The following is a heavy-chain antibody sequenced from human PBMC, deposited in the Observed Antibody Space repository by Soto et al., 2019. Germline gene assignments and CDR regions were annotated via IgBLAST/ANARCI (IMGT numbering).Heavy chain of an antibody. CDR1: GYTFTSYA. CDR3: ARDPEYGSGSLDV. D-gene: IGHD3-10*01. CDR2: INPGKETT. V-gene: IGHV1-3*01. J-gene: IGHJ3*01. Sequence: QGQLVQSGAEVKKPGASVKVSCEASGYTFTSYAIHWVRQAPGQRLEWMGWINPGKETTRYSQRFQGRVTITSDTSANTVYMLLSSVTSEDTALYFCARDPEYGSGSLDVWGQGIMVIVSS.